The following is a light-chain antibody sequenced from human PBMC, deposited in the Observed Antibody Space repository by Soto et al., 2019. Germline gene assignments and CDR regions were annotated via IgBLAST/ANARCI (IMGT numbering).Light chain of an antibody. J-gene: IGKJ4*01. V-gene: IGKV1-5*01. Sequence: DIQMTQSPSTLSASVGARVTITCRASQSISSWLAWYQQKPGKAPKLLIHEASRLETGVPSRFSGSESGTEFTLTISCLHAEDSATYYCQQYTNFPLTFGGGTKVDIK. CDR1: QSISSW. CDR3: QQYTNFPLT. CDR2: EAS.